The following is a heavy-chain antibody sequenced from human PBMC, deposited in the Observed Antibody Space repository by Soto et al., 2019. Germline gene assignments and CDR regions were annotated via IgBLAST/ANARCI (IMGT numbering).Heavy chain of an antibody. Sequence: PSETLSLTCAAYGGSFSGYYWSWIRQPPGKGLEWIGEINHSGSTNYNPSLKSRVTISVDTSKNQFSLKLSSVAAADTAVYYCARGWDPRGNYYYYYMDVWGKGTTVTVSS. J-gene: IGHJ6*03. D-gene: IGHD3-16*01. CDR2: INHSGST. CDR3: ARGWDPRGNYYYYYMDV. V-gene: IGHV4-34*01. CDR1: GGSFSGYY.